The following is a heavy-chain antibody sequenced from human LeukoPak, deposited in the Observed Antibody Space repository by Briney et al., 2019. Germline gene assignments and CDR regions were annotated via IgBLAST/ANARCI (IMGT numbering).Heavy chain of an antibody. V-gene: IGHV1-3*01. CDR3: ARVGITIFGVVIPQFDP. CDR2: VNAASGNT. J-gene: IGHJ5*02. Sequence: ASVKVSCKASGYTFTNYPIHWVRQAPGQGLEWMGWVNAASGNTKYSEKFQATVTITRDTSASAAYMELSSLRSDDTAVYYCARVGITIFGVVIPQFDPWGQGTLVTVSS. CDR1: GYTFTNYP. D-gene: IGHD3-3*01.